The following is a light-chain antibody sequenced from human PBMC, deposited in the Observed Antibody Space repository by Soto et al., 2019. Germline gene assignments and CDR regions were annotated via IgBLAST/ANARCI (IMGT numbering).Light chain of an antibody. CDR3: QQYTNWWA. J-gene: IGKJ1*01. CDR1: QSVGSG. Sequence: EIVMTQSPATLSVSPGERATLSCRASQSVGSGLAWYQQKPGQAPRLLIYAASTRATGIPARFSGSGSGTEFTLTISSLQSEAFAVYYCQQYTNWWAFGQGTKVEIK. CDR2: AAS. V-gene: IGKV3-15*01.